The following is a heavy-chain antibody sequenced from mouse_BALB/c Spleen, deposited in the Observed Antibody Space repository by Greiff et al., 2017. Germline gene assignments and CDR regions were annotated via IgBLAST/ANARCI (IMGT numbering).Heavy chain of an antibody. D-gene: IGHD2-14*01. CDR2: IDPSDSYT. V-gene: IGHV1-69*02. J-gene: IGHJ1*01. Sequence: QVQLQQSGAELAKPGASVKMSCKASGYTFTSYWMHWVKQRPGQGLEWIGEIDPSDSYTNYNQKFKGKATLTVDKSSSTAYMQLSSLTSEDSAVYYGAYRYDRYFDVWGAGTTVTVSS. CDR1: GYTFTSYW. CDR3: AYRYDRYFDV.